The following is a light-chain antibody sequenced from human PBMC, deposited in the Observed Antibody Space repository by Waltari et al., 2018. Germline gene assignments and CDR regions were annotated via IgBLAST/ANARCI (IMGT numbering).Light chain of an antibody. CDR1: QSISSW. J-gene: IGKJ2*01. Sequence: DIQMTQSPSTLSASVGDGVTITCRASQSISSWLAWYQQKPGKAPKLLIYKASSLESGVPSRFSGSGSGTEFTLTISSLQPDDFATYYCQQYNSYSVYTFGQGTKLEIK. V-gene: IGKV1-5*03. CDR3: QQYNSYSVYT. CDR2: KAS.